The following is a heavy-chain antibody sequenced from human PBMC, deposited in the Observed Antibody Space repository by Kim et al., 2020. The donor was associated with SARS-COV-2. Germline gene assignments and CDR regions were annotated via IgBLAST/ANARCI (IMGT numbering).Heavy chain of an antibody. V-gene: IGHV3-23*03. CDR3: AKVDGPRITMIVVVNWYFDL. J-gene: IGHJ2*01. CDR2: IYSGGSST. D-gene: IGHD3-22*01. Sequence: RGSLRLSCAASGFTFSSYAMSWVRQAPGKGLEWVSVIYSGGSSTYYADSVKGRFTISRDNSKNTLYLQMNSLRAEDTAVYYCAKVDGPRITMIVVVNWYFDLWGRGTLVTVSS. CDR1: GFTFSSYA.